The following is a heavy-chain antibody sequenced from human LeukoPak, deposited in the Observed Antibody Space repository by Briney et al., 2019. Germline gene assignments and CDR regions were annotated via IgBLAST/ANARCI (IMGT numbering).Heavy chain of an antibody. Sequence: SETLSLTCTVSGGSISSYYWSWIRQPPGKGLEWIGYIYTSGSTNYNPSLKGRVTISVDTSKNQFSLKLSSVTAADTAVYYCARRVFGTRYYYMDVWGKGTTVTVSS. D-gene: IGHD3/OR15-3a*01. V-gene: IGHV4-4*09. CDR1: GGSISSYY. CDR2: IYTSGST. J-gene: IGHJ6*03. CDR3: ARRVFGTRYYYMDV.